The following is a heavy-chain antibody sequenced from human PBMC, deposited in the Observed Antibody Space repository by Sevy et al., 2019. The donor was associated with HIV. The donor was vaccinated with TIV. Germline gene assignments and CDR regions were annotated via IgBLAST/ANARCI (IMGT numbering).Heavy chain of an antibody. CDR2: ISDNGGEI. CDR1: GFNFGSYS. V-gene: IGHV3-23*01. D-gene: IGHD3-3*01. J-gene: IGHJ3*02. CDR3: AKTIFGVAQVFDM. Sequence: GGSLRLSCAVSGFNFGSYSMNWVRQGPGKGLEWVAGISDNGGEIYHAVSVKGRFTVARDNSKNTLFLQMNSLRAEDTAVYYCAKTIFGVAQVFDMWGQGTMVTVSS.